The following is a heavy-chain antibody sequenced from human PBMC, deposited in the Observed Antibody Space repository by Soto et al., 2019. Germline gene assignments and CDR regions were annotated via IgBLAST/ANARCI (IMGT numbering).Heavy chain of an antibody. CDR2: IKRKTDGATT. CDR1: GFLFNNAW. Sequence: PGGSLRLSCEASGFLFNNAWMSWVRQPPGKGLECVGRIKRKTDGATTDYAPPVRGRFTISRDDSKNTLYLQMNSLKTEDTAVYFCSTDSYDFVWGSYRFLQYRGQGTLVTVSS. V-gene: IGHV3-15*01. CDR3: STDSYDFVWGSYRFLQY. J-gene: IGHJ4*02. D-gene: IGHD3-16*02.